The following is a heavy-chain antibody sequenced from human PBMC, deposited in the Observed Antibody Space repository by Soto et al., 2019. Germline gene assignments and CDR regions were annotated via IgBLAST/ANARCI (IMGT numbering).Heavy chain of an antibody. J-gene: IGHJ4*02. CDR2: IWYDGSKK. Sequence: QVQLVESGGGVVQPGRSLRLSCAASGYTFSRYGMHWVRQAPGKGLDWVALIWYDGSKKDYAESVKGRFTIARDDSKNTLCLQMDSLRVEDTAVYYCVRDPATVTSYFDYWGQGTLVTVSP. V-gene: IGHV3-33*01. CDR1: GYTFSRYG. CDR3: VRDPATVTSYFDY. D-gene: IGHD2-2*01.